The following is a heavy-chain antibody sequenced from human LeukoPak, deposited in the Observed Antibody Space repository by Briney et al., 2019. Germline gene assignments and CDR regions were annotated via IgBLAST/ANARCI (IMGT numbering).Heavy chain of an antibody. CDR1: GYTFTSYG. D-gene: IGHD3-22*01. V-gene: IGHV1-18*01. CDR3: ARGSWYYDSSGYLPDY. Sequence: GASVKVSCKASGYTFTSYGISWVRQAPGQGLEWMGWISAYNGNTNYAQKLQGRVTMTTDTSTSTAYMELRSLRSDDTAVYYCARGSWYYDSSGYLPDYWGQGTLVTVSS. CDR2: ISAYNGNT. J-gene: IGHJ4*02.